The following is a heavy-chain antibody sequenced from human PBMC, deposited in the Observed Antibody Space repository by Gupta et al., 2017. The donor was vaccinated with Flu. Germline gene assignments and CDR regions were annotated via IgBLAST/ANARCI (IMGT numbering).Heavy chain of an antibody. V-gene: IGHV4-39*01. CDR3: ARGDDILTGYGYYFDY. J-gene: IGHJ4*02. Sequence: QLQLQESGPGLVKPSETLSLTCTVSGGSISSSSYYWGWIRQPPGKGLEWIGSIYYSGSTYYNPSLKSRVTISVDTSKNQFSLKLSSVTAADTAVYYCARGDDILTGYGYYFDYWGQGTLVTVSS. CDR1: GGSISSSSYY. D-gene: IGHD3-9*01. CDR2: IYYSGST.